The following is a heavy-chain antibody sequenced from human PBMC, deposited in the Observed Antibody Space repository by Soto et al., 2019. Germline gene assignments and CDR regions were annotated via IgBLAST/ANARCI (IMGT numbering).Heavy chain of an antibody. D-gene: IGHD4-4*01. V-gene: IGHV5-51*01. J-gene: IGHJ6*02. Sequence: PGESLKISCKGSGYSFTSYWIGWVRQMPGKGLEWMGIIYPGDSDTRYSPSFQGQATISADKSISTAYLQWSSLKASDTAMYYCARQAVTTAYYYGMDVWGQGTTVTVSS. CDR1: GYSFTSYW. CDR3: ARQAVTTAYYYGMDV. CDR2: IYPGDSDT.